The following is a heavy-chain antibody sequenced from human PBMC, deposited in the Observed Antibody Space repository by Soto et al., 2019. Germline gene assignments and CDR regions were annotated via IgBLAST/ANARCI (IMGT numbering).Heavy chain of an antibody. CDR3: ASCDYYGSGSYYNSFDI. J-gene: IGHJ3*02. CDR1: GGTFSSYA. Sequence: QVQLVQSGAEVKKPGSSVKVSCKASGGTFSSYAISWVRQAPGQGLEWMGGIIPIFGTANYAQKFQGRVTITADEATSTAYMGLSSLRFEDTAVYYCASCDYYGSGSYYNSFDIWGQGTMVTVSS. CDR2: IIPIFGTA. D-gene: IGHD3-10*01. V-gene: IGHV1-69*01.